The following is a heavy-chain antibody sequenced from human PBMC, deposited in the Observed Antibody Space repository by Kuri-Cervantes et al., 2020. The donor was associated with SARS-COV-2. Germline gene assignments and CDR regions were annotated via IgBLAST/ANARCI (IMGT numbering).Heavy chain of an antibody. D-gene: IGHD6-13*01. Sequence: GESLKISCAACGFTFSSYDMHWVRQATGKGLEWVSAIGTAGDTYYPGSVKGQFTISRDNAKNSLYLQMNSLRAEDTAVYYCARDRYSSSCFDYWGQGTLVTVSS. CDR1: GFTFSSYD. J-gene: IGHJ4*02. V-gene: IGHV3-13*03. CDR2: IGTAGDT. CDR3: ARDRYSSSCFDY.